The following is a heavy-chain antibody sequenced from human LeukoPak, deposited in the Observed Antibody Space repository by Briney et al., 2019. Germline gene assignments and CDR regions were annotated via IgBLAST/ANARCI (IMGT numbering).Heavy chain of an antibody. V-gene: IGHV1-2*02. J-gene: IGHJ5*02. CDR3: ARDSRLLWFGDPNWFDP. CDR1: GYTFTGYY. D-gene: IGHD3-10*01. Sequence: ASVKVSCKASGYTFTGYYMHWVRQAPGQGLEWMGWINPNSGGTNYAQKFQGRVTMTRDTSISTAYMELSRLRSDDTAVYYCARDSRLLWFGDPNWFDPWGQGTLVTVSS. CDR2: INPNSGGT.